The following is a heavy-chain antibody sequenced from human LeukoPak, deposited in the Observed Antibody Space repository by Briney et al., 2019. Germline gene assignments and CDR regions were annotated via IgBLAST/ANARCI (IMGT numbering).Heavy chain of an antibody. D-gene: IGHD3-10*01. Sequence: GGSLRLSCAASGFTFGSYWMHWVRQAPGKGLVWVSRINSDGSSTSYADSVKGRFTISRDNAKNTLYLQMNSLRAEDTAVYYCARDDSSLLWFGELLSHYYFDYWGQGTLVTVSS. J-gene: IGHJ4*02. CDR2: INSDGSST. CDR1: GFTFGSYW. CDR3: ARDDSSLLWFGELLSHYYFDY. V-gene: IGHV3-74*01.